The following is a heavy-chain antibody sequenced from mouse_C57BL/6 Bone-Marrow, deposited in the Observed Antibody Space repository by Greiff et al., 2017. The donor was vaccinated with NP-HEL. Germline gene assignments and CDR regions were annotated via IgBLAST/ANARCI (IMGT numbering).Heavy chain of an antibody. CDR3: ARSSLGNWDY. CDR2: IYPRSGNT. Sequence: VQLQQSGAELARPGASVKLSCKASGYTFTSYGISWVKQRPGQGLEWIGEIYPRSGNTYYNEKFKGKATLTADKSSSTAYMELRSLTAEDSAVYFCARSSLGNWDYWGQGTTLTVSS. V-gene: IGHV1-81*01. CDR1: GYTFTSYG. J-gene: IGHJ2*01. D-gene: IGHD2-1*01.